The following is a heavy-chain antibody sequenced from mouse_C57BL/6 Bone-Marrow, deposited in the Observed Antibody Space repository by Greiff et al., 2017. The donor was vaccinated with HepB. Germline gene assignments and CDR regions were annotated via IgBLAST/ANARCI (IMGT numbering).Heavy chain of an antibody. CDR2: IRNKANNHAT. D-gene: IGHD1-1*01. CDR3: ARRVYYGSSYWYFDG. J-gene: IGHJ1*03. CDR1: GFTFSDAW. Sequence: EVKVEESGGGLVQPGGSMKLSCAASGFTFSDAWMDWVRQSPEQGLEWVAEIRNKANNHATYYAESVKGRFTISRDESKSSVYLQMTSLRAEDTGIYYYARRVYYGSSYWYFDGWGTGTTVTVSS. V-gene: IGHV6-6*01.